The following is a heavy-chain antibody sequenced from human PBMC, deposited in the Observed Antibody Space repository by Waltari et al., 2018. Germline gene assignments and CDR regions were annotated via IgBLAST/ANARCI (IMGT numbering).Heavy chain of an antibody. CDR3: ARQTWIQLWLRAFDI. V-gene: IGHV4-39*01. D-gene: IGHD5-18*01. Sequence: QLQLQESGPGLVKPSETLSLTCTVSGGSISSSSYYRGWIRQPPGKGLGWIGSIYYGGSTYYNPSLKSRVTISVDTSKNQFSLKLSSVTAADTAVYYCARQTWIQLWLRAFDIWGQGTMVTVSS. J-gene: IGHJ3*02. CDR1: GGSISSSSYY. CDR2: IYYGGST.